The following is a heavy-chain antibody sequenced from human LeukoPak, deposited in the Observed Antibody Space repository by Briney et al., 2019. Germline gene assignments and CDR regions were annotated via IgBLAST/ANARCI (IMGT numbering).Heavy chain of an antibody. V-gene: IGHV1-46*01. Sequence: ASVKVSCKASGYTFTSYYMHGVRQAPGQGLEWMGIINPSGGSTSYAQKFQGRVTMTRDTSTSTVYMELSSLRSEDTAVYYCAREPRANKYTMIVGQDWFDPWGQGTLVTVSS. J-gene: IGHJ5*02. CDR1: GYTFTSYY. CDR3: AREPRANKYTMIVGQDWFDP. CDR2: INPSGGST. D-gene: IGHD3-22*01.